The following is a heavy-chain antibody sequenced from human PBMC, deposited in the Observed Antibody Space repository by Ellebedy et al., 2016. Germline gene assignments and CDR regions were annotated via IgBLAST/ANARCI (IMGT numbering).Heavy chain of an antibody. CDR1: GFTFSSYS. CDR3: ARDWDYYGSGSFDP. J-gene: IGHJ5*02. V-gene: IGHV3-21*01. Sequence: GESLKISCAASGFTFSSYSMNWVRQAPGKGLEWVSSISSSSSYIYYADSVKGRFTISRDNAKNSLYLQMNSLRAEETAVYYCARDWDYYGSGSFDPWGQGTLVTVSS. CDR2: ISSSSSYI. D-gene: IGHD3-10*01.